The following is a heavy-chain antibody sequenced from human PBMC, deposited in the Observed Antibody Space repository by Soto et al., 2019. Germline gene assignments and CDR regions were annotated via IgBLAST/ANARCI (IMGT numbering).Heavy chain of an antibody. D-gene: IGHD6-19*01. J-gene: IGHJ5*02. CDR3: ARAVGQFDP. V-gene: IGHV1-3*01. CDR1: GYTVSSYA. CDR2: INAANGNV. Sequence: QVQLVQSGAEVKKPGASVKVSCKASGYTVSSYALHWVRQAPGQRLEWMGWINAANGNVKYSQKFQGRVTITRDTSASTADMELSSLRSEDTAVYYCARAVGQFDPWGQGTLVTVSS.